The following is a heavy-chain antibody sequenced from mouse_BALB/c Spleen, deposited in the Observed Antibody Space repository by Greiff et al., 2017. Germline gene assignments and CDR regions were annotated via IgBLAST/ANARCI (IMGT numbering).Heavy chain of an antibody. D-gene: IGHD2-14*01. CDR3: TSYRYEMGTAMDY. V-gene: IGHV1S81*02. J-gene: IGHJ4*01. CDR2: INPSNGGT. Sequence: VQLQQPGAELVKPGASVKLSCKASGYTFTSYYMYWVKQRPGQGLEWIGGINPSNGGTNFNEKFKSKATLTVDKSSSTAYMQLSSLTSEDSAVYYCTSYRYEMGTAMDYWGQGTSVTVSS. CDR1: GYTFTSYY.